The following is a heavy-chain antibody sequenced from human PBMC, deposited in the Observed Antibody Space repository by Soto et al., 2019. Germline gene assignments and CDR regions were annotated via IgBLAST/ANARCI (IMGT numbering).Heavy chain of an antibody. CDR2: IWYDGSNK. Sequence: QVHLVESGGGLVQPGRSLRLSCAASGFTFSAYVMHWVRQAPGKGLEWVAVIWYDGSNKYYGDSVKGRFTMSRDVSKNTLYLQMNSLTAEDTAVYYWARETGAPLYGMDVWGQGTTVTVSS. V-gene: IGHV3-33*01. D-gene: IGHD7-27*01. CDR3: ARETGAPLYGMDV. CDR1: GFTFSAYV. J-gene: IGHJ6*02.